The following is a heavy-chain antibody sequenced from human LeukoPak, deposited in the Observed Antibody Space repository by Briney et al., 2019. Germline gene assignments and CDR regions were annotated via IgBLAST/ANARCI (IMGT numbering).Heavy chain of an antibody. CDR2: IWYDGSNK. Sequence: RPGGSLRLSCAASGFTFSSYGMHWVRQAPGKGLEWVAVIWYDGSNKYYADSVKGRFTISRDNSMNTLYLQMSSLRAEDTAIYYCAKDICGGNCYPHGGHWGQGTLVTVSS. J-gene: IGHJ4*02. V-gene: IGHV3-30*02. CDR3: AKDICGGNCYPHGGH. CDR1: GFTFSSYG. D-gene: IGHD2-21*01.